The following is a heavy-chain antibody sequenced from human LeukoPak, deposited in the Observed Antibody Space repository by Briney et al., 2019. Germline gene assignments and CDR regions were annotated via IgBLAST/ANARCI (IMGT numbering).Heavy chain of an antibody. J-gene: IGHJ6*02. CDR1: GFTFNNYA. V-gene: IGHV3-33*01. Sequence: GGSLTLSCAASGFTFNNYAKHWLPHAPGKGRVGVAVIRYDGSNNYYADSVRGRFTIYRDNSKDTLYLQMNSLRAEDTAVYYGARDRLEWIQLWLYGYYGMDVWGQGTTVTVSS. CDR3: ARDRLEWIQLWLYGYYGMDV. D-gene: IGHD5-18*01. CDR2: IRYDGSNN.